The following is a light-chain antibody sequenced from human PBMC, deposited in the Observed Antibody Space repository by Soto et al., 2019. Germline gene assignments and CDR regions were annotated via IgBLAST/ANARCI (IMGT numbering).Light chain of an antibody. CDR1: QDISNY. Sequence: IQMTQSPSSLSASVGDRVTITCQASQDISNYLNWYQQKPGKAPKLLIYDASNLKTGVPSRFSGSGSGTDFTFTISSLQPEDIATYYCQQYDNLPPVVTFGPGTKVDIK. CDR2: DAS. V-gene: IGKV1-33*01. J-gene: IGKJ3*01. CDR3: QQYDNLPPVVT.